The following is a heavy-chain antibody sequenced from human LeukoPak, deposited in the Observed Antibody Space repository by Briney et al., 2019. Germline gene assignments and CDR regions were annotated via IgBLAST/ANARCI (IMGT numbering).Heavy chain of an antibody. CDR3: ARGGYCSSTSCYPWSNWFDP. Sequence: SETLSLTCTVSGGSISSYYWSWLRQPPGKGLEWFGYIYYSGSTNYNPSLKSRVTISVDTSKNQFSLRLSSVTAADTAVYYCARGGYCSSTSCYPWSNWFDPWGQGTLVTVSS. J-gene: IGHJ5*02. D-gene: IGHD2-2*01. CDR1: GGSISSYY. V-gene: IGHV4-59*01. CDR2: IYYSGST.